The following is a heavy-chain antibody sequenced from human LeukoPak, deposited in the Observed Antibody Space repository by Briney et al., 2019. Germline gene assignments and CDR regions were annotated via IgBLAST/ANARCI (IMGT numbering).Heavy chain of an antibody. CDR1: GFTFGDFT. V-gene: IGHV3-49*03. CDR2: IRSSAYGGTT. CDR3: TRERYTYGYAGDY. J-gene: IGHJ4*02. D-gene: IGHD5-18*01. Sequence: GGSLRLSCSTSGFTFGDFTMGWFRQAPGKGLEWVGFIRSSAYGGTTEYAASVKGRFTFSRDDSKSIAYLLMDSLKTEDTAPYHCTRERYTYGYAGDYWGQGTLVTVSS.